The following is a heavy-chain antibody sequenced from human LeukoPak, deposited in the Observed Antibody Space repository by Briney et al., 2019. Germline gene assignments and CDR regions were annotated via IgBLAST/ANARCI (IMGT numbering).Heavy chain of an antibody. Sequence: GGSLRLSCTASGFTFSSYDMHWVRQDKGKGLEWVSAISTAGDPYYLGSVKGRFTISRENAKNSFYLQMNSLRDEDTAVYYCVRDPNALDFWGQGTPVTVSS. CDR2: ISTAGDP. J-gene: IGHJ4*02. CDR3: VRDPNALDF. D-gene: IGHD4/OR15-4a*01. V-gene: IGHV3-13*05. CDR1: GFTFSSYD.